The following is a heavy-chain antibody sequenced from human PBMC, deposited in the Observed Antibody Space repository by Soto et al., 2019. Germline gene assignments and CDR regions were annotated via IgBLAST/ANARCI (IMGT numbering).Heavy chain of an antibody. Sequence: GGSLRLSCAASGFTFSSYGIHWVRQAPGKGLEWVAVIWYDGSNKYYADSVKGRFTISRDNSKNTLYLQMNSLRAEDTAVYYCARDLVWGGTDYYGMDVWGQGTTVTVSS. CDR3: ARDLVWGGTDYYGMDV. CDR1: GFTFSSYG. J-gene: IGHJ6*02. V-gene: IGHV3-33*01. CDR2: IWYDGSNK. D-gene: IGHD3-16*01.